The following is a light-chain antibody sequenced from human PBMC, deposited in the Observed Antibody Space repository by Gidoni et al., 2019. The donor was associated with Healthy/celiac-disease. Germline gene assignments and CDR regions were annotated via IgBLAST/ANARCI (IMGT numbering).Light chain of an antibody. CDR1: QSISSY. Sequence: DIQMTQSPSSLSASVGARVTITCRASQSISSYLNWYQQKPGKAPKLLINAASSLQSGVPSRFSGSGSGTDFTRTISSLQPEDVATYYCQQSYSTPRDTFGQGTKLEIK. J-gene: IGKJ2*01. CDR2: AAS. CDR3: QQSYSTPRDT. V-gene: IGKV1-39*01.